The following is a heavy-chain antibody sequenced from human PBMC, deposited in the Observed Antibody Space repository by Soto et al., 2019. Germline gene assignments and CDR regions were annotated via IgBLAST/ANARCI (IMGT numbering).Heavy chain of an antibody. D-gene: IGHD3-10*01. J-gene: IGHJ6*03. CDR2: INDSGNI. CDR1: GGSFSGYQ. CDR3: ARGLILWFGELSRRGGYYYYMDV. V-gene: IGHV4-34*01. Sequence: QVQLQQWGAGLLKPSETLSLTCAVYGGSFSGYQWSWIRQTPGKGLEWIGEINDSGNINYNPSLKSRVTILLDTPKKQISLKLSSVPAADSAVYYCARGLILWFGELSRRGGYYYYMDVWVKGTTVTVSS.